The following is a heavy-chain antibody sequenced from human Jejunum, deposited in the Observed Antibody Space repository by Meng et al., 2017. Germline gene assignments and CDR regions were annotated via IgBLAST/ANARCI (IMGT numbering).Heavy chain of an antibody. V-gene: IGHV4-4*02. CDR1: WPISNNNS. D-gene: IGHD2-15*01. CDR2: ISDGGST. Sequence: QLQEWAPGLVQPSWTPPPTVVALGWPISNNNSWGWVRQPPGKGLEWIGEISDGGSTSYNPSLKNRVTISIDKSKSQFSLKLSSVTAADTAVYFCAKNGYCSGGRCSSGTSFDPWGQGTLVTVSS. J-gene: IGHJ5*02. CDR3: AKNGYCSGGRCSSGTSFDP.